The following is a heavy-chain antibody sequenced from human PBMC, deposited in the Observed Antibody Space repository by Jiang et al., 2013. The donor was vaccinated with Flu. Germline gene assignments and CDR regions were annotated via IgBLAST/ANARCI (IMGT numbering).Heavy chain of an antibody. Sequence: SGAEVKKPGASVKVSCKVSGYTLTELSMHWVRQAPGKGLEWMGGFDPEDGETIYAQKFQGRVTMTEDTSTDTAYMELSSLRSEDTAVYYCATVWEGSAGAYCSGGSCYSYYFDYWGQGTLVTVSS. CDR3: ATVWEGSAGAYCSGGSCYSYYFDY. D-gene: IGHD2-15*01. V-gene: IGHV1-24*01. J-gene: IGHJ4*02. CDR1: GYTLTELS. CDR2: FDPEDGET.